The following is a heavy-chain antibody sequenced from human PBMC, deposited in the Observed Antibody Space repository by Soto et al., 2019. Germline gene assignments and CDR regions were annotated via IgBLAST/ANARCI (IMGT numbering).Heavy chain of an antibody. CDR2: MNPNSGNT. CDR3: ARGGRIPLKNYYYYYCMDV. J-gene: IGHJ6*02. Sequence: DSVKVSCKASGYTFTSYDINWVRQATGQGLEWMGWMNPNSGNTGYAQKFQGRVTMTRNTSISTAYMEPSSLRSEDTAVYYCARGGRIPLKNYYYYYCMDVWGQGTTVTVSS. D-gene: IGHD2-21*01. V-gene: IGHV1-8*01. CDR1: GYTFTSYD.